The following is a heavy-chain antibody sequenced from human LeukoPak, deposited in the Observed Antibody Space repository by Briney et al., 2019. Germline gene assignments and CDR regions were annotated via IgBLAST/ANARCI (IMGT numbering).Heavy chain of an antibody. J-gene: IGHJ5*02. CDR3: ARAFYDSSSYYYP. D-gene: IGHD3-22*01. CDR2: IYYSGST. CDR1: GGSFSGYY. V-gene: IGHV4-59*01. Sequence: SETLSLTCAVYGGSFSGYYWSWIRQPPGKGLEWIGYIYYSGSTNYNPSLKSRVTISVDTSKNQFSLKLSSVTAADTAVYYCARAFYDSSSYYYPWGQGTLVTVSS.